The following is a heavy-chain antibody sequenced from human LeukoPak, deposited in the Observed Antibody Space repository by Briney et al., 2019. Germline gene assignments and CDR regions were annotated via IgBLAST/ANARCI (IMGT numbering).Heavy chain of an antibody. CDR3: AKGRIAVAGLFDY. J-gene: IGHJ4*02. D-gene: IGHD6-19*01. CDR1: GFPFSIQP. Sequence: GDSLRLSCAASGFPFSIQPMRYLRQARGKAVEWVSAISGSGGSTYYADSVKGRFTISRDNSKNTLYLQMNSLRAEDTAVYYCAKGRIAVAGLFDYWGQGTLVTVPS. V-gene: IGHV3-23*01. CDR2: ISGSGGST.